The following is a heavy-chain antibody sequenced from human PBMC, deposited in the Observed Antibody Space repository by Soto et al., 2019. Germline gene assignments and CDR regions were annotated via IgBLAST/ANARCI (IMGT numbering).Heavy chain of an antibody. V-gene: IGHV1-18*01. J-gene: IGHJ6*02. Sequence: QGQLVQSGPEVKKPGASVKVSCKASGYTFTRYGISWVRQAPGQGLEWMGWISGYNGDTNYAQKVQGRVTMTIDTSTSTANMELRSLTSDDTAIYYCAKNGQLPYCHDGMAVWGQGTTVTVSS. CDR1: GYTFTRYG. CDR3: AKNGQLPYCHDGMAV. CDR2: ISGYNGDT. D-gene: IGHD1-1*01.